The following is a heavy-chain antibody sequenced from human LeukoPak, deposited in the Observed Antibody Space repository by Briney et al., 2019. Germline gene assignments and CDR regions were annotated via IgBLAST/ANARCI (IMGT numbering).Heavy chain of an antibody. CDR1: GFTFSTFA. CDR3: AKSQWGSAVYYYYYYMDV. Sequence: PGGSLRLSCAASGFTFSTFAMSWVRQAPGKGLEWVSTTTNSGGDTYYSDSVKGRFTISRDNSKNTRHLQVNSLRAEDTAVYYCAKSQWGSAVYYYYYYMDVWGKGTTVTVSS. D-gene: IGHD3-10*01. V-gene: IGHV3-23*01. J-gene: IGHJ6*03. CDR2: TTNSGGDT.